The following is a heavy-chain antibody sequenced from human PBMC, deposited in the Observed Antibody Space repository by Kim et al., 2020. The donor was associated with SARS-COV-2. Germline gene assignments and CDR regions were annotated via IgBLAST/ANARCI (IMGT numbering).Heavy chain of an antibody. CDR2: ISYDGSNK. V-gene: IGHV3-30-3*01. CDR1: GFTFSSYA. Sequence: GGSLRLSCAASGFTFSSYAMHWVRQAPGKGLEWVAVISYDGSNKYYADSVKGRFTISRDNSKNTLYLQMNSLRAEDTAVYYCARSIAGNYYYGMDVWGQGTTVTVSS. J-gene: IGHJ6*02. CDR3: ARSIAGNYYYGMDV. D-gene: IGHD6-6*01.